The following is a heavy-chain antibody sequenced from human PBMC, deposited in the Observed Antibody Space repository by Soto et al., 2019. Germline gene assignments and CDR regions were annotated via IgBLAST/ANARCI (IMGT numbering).Heavy chain of an antibody. J-gene: IGHJ4*02. V-gene: IGHV3-9*01. Sequence: EVQLVESGGGLVQPGRSLRLSCAASGFTFDDYAMHWVRQAPGKGLEWGSGISWNSGSIGYADSVKGRFTISRDNAKNCLYLQMNSLRAEDTAWYYCEKFSGGTAMVEGGFDYWGQGTMVTVTS. CDR2: ISWNSGSI. D-gene: IGHD5-18*01. CDR3: EKFSGGTAMVEGGFDY. CDR1: GFTFDDYA.